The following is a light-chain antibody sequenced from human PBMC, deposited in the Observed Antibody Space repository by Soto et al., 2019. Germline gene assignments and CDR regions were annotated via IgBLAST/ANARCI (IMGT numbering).Light chain of an antibody. CDR1: QNVSSY. J-gene: IGKJ5*01. CDR3: QQRSNWPPI. V-gene: IGKV3-11*01. CDR2: DAS. Sequence: EIVWTQSPATLSLSPVERATLSCRASQNVSSYLASYQQKPGQAPRLLIYDASNRAIGIPAIFSGSGSGTDFTPTTSSLEPEDFAVYYCQQRSNWPPIFGQGTRLEIK.